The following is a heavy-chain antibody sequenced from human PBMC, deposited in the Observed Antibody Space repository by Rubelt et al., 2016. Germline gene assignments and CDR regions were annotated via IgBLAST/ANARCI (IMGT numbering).Heavy chain of an antibody. Sequence: QVHLQQWGAGLLKPSETLSLTCAVYSGSFSGFYWSWIRQPPGKGLEWIGEINHSENTNYNPSLKSRVTISVDTSKNQFSLKLNSVTAADTAVYYCARGGGYRDYDSMKWFDPWGQGTLVTVSS. CDR1: SGSFSGFY. CDR3: ARGGGYRDYDSMKWFDP. CDR2: INHSENT. D-gene: IGHD4-17*01. V-gene: IGHV4-34*01. J-gene: IGHJ5*02.